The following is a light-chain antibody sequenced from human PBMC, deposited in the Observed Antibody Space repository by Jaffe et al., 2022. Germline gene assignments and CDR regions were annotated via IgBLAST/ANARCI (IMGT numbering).Light chain of an antibody. CDR2: DVS. CDR3: SSYTRSSTWV. V-gene: IGLV2-14*03. J-gene: IGLJ3*02. Sequence: QSALTQPASVSGSPGQSITISCTGTSSDVGGYNYVSWYQQHPGKAPKLMIYDVSNRPSGVSNRFSGSKSGNTASLTISGLQAGDEADYYCSSYTRSSTWVFGGGTKLTVL. CDR1: SSDVGGYNY.